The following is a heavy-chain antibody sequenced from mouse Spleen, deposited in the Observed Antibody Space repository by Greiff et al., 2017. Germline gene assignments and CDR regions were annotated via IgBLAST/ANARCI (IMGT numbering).Heavy chain of an antibody. Sequence: VQLQQPGAELVKPGASVKMSCKASGYTFTSYWITWVKQRPGQGLEWIGDIYPGSGSTNYNEKSKSKATLTVDTSSSTAYMQLSSLTSEDSAVYYCARVGYGDAMDYWGQGTSVTVPS. CDR1: GYTFTSYW. CDR2: IYPGSGST. CDR3: ARVGYGDAMDY. V-gene: IGHV1-55*01. J-gene: IGHJ4*01. D-gene: IGHD3-1*01.